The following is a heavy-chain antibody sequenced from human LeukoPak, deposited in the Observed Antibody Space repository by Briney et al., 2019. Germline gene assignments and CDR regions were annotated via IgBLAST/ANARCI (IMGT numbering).Heavy chain of an antibody. V-gene: IGHV3-23*01. CDR2: ISGSGGST. Sequence: PGGSLRLSCAASGFTFSRYAMSWVRQAPGKGLEWVSAISGSGGSTYYADSVKGRFTISRDNSKNTLYLQMNSLRAEDTAVYYCAKDQGIVVVVAATGFDYWGQGTLVTVSS. CDR3: AKDQGIVVVVAATGFDY. D-gene: IGHD2-15*01. J-gene: IGHJ4*02. CDR1: GFTFSRYA.